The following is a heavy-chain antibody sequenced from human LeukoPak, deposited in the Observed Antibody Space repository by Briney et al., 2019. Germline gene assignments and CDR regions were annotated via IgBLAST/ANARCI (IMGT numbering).Heavy chain of an antibody. Sequence: AASVKVSCKASGYTFTGYYMHWVRQAPGQGLEWMGWINPNSGGTNYAQKFQGRVTMTRDTSISTAYMELSRLRSDDTAVYCCASLCGGSYHHTSLTDYWGQGTLVTVSS. D-gene: IGHD1-26*01. J-gene: IGHJ4*02. CDR1: GYTFTGYY. CDR2: INPNSGGT. V-gene: IGHV1-2*02. CDR3: ASLCGGSYHHTSLTDY.